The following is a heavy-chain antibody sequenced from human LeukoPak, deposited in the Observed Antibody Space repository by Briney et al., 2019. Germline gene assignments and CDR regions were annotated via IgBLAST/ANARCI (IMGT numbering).Heavy chain of an antibody. CDR2: VSWNSGSI. J-gene: IGHJ4*02. Sequence: GGSLRLSCAASGFTFSSYSMNWVRQAPGKGLEWVSGVSWNSGSIDYADSVKGRFTISRDNAKNSLYLQMNSLKPEDTALYYCAKDIGYNGNSGIDYWGQGTLVTVSS. CDR3: AKDIGYNGNSGIDY. CDR1: GFTFSSYS. V-gene: IGHV3-9*01. D-gene: IGHD4-23*01.